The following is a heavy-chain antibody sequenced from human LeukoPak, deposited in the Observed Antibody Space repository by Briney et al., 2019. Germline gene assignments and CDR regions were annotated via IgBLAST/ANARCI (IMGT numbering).Heavy chain of an antibody. D-gene: IGHD4-17*01. CDR3: ARAATIYGVPDY. V-gene: IGHV4-39*01. CDR1: GGSISSSSYY. Sequence: SETLSLTCTVSGGSISSSSYYWGWIRQPPGKGLEWIGSIYYSGSTYYNPSLKSRVTISVDTSNNQFSLKLSSVTAADTAVYYCARAATIYGVPDYWGQGTLVTVSS. CDR2: IYYSGST. J-gene: IGHJ4*02.